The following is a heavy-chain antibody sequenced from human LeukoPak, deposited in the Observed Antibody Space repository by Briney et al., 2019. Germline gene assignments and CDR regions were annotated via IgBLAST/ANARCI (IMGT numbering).Heavy chain of an antibody. Sequence: PGGSLRLSCAASGFTFNSYSMNWVRQAPGKGLEWVAVISYDGSNKYYADSVKGRFTISRDNSKNTLYLQMNSLRAEDTAVYYCAREDWQQLSNFDYWGQGTLVTVSS. CDR2: ISYDGSNK. J-gene: IGHJ4*02. D-gene: IGHD6-13*01. CDR1: GFTFNSYS. CDR3: AREDWQQLSNFDY. V-gene: IGHV3-30*03.